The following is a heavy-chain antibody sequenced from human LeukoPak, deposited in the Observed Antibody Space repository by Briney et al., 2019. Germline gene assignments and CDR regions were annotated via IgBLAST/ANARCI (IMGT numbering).Heavy chain of an antibody. D-gene: IGHD1-26*01. CDR1: GFTFSSYA. V-gene: IGHV3-23*01. CDR3: ARDQAPSFSGGHYDAFDI. CDR2: ISGSGGST. J-gene: IGHJ3*02. Sequence: QTGGSLRLSCAASGFTFSSYAMSWVRQAPGKGLEWVSAISGSGGSTYYADSVKGRFTISRDNSKNTLYLQMNSLRAEDTAVYYCARDQAPSFSGGHYDAFDIWGQGTVVTVSS.